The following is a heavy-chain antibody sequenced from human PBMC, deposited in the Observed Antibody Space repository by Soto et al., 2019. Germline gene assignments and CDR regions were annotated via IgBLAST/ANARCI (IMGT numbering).Heavy chain of an antibody. J-gene: IGHJ4*02. CDR2: INHSGST. D-gene: IGHD3-22*01. CDR1: GGSFSGYY. Sequence: ASETLSLTCAVYGGSFSGYYWSWIRQPPGKGLEWIGEINHSGSTNYNPSLKGRVTISVDTSKNQFSLKLSSVTAADTAVYYCARRGLEDSSGYHDYWGQGTLVTVSS. V-gene: IGHV4-34*01. CDR3: ARRGLEDSSGYHDY.